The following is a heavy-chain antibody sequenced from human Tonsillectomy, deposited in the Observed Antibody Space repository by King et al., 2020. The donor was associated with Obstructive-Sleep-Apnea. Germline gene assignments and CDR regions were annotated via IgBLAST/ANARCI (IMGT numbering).Heavy chain of an antibody. V-gene: IGHV3-48*04. CDR3: ARGRTYYYDSSGPTGFDY. CDR2: ISSGTSTI. J-gene: IGHJ4*02. D-gene: IGHD3-22*01. Sequence: VQLVESGGGLVQPGGSLRLSCAASGFTFSSYSMNWVRQAPGKGLEWVSYISSGTSTIYYADSVKGRFTISRDNAKNSLYLQMNSLRAEDTAGYYCARGRTYYYDSSGPTGFDYWGQGTLVTVSS. CDR1: GFTFSSYS.